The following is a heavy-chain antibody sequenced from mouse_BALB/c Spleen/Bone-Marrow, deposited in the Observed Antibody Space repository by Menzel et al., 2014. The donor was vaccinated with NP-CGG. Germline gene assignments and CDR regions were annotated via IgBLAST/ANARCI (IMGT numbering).Heavy chain of an antibody. D-gene: IGHD1-2*01. CDR1: GYTFTSYW. J-gene: IGHJ2*01. V-gene: IGHV1S81*02. Sequence: QVQLQQSGAELVKPGASVKLSCKASGYTFTSYWMHWVKQRPGQGLEWIGEINPSNGRTNYNEKFKSKATLTVDKSSSTAYMQLSSLPSEDSAVYYCARPYYGPYFDYWGQGTTLTVSS. CDR3: ARPYYGPYFDY. CDR2: INPSNGRT.